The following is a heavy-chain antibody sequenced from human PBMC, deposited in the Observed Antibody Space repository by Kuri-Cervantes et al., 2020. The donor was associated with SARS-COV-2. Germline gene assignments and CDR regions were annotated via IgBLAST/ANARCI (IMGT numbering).Heavy chain of an antibody. CDR3: ATPARPGAFDAFDI. CDR2: IYYSGST. Sequence: SETLSLTCTVSGGSISSSGYYWGWIRQPPGKGLEWIGSIYYSGSTYYNPSLKSRVTISVDTSKNQFSLKLSSVTAADTAVYYCATPARPGAFDAFDIWGQGTMVTVSS. J-gene: IGHJ3*02. CDR1: GGSISSSGYY. V-gene: IGHV4-39*01. D-gene: IGHD6-6*01.